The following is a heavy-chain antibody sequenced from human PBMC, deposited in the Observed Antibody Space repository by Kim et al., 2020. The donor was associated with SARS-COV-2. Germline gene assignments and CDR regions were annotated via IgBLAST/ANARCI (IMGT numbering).Heavy chain of an antibody. CDR3: ARGESIAAAGSPVEY. D-gene: IGHD6-13*01. J-gene: IGHJ4*02. CDR1: GGSVSSGSYY. CDR2: IYYSGST. Sequence: SETLSLTCTVSGGSVSSGSYYWSWIRQPPGKGLEWIGYIYYSGSTNYNPSLKSRVTISVDTSKNQFSLKLSSVTAADTAVYYCARGESIAAAGSPVEYWGQGTLVTVSS. V-gene: IGHV4-61*01.